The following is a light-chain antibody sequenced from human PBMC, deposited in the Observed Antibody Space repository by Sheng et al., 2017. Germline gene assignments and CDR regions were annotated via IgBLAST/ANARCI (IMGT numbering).Light chain of an antibody. CDR2: AAS. V-gene: IGKV1-16*01. CDR3: QQYNSYWT. J-gene: IGKJ1*01. CDR1: QSISNY. Sequence: DIQMTQSPSSLSASVGDRVTITCRASQSISNYLNWYQQKPGKAPKFLIYAASSLQSGVPSRFSGSGSGTEFTLTISSLQPDDFATYYCQQYNSYWTFGLGTKVEIK.